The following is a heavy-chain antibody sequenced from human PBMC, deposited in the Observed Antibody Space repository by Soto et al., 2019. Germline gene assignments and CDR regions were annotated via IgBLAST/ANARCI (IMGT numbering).Heavy chain of an antibody. Sequence: SETLSLTCTVSGDSIIRSDFYWGWVRQPPGKGLEWIGSIFYLGSSYYNPSLKSRVTMSVDTSKNQFSLRLRSVTAADTALYFCARHSLALRKNNWFDPWVQGIMVT. CDR2: IFYLGSS. V-gene: IGHV4-39*01. CDR3: ARHSLALRKNNWFDP. CDR1: GDSIIRSDFY. J-gene: IGHJ5*02. D-gene: IGHD3-3*02.